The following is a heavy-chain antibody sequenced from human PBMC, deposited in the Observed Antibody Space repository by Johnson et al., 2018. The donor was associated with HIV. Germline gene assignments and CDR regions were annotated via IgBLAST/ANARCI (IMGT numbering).Heavy chain of an antibody. Sequence: VQLVESGGGVVQPGGSLRLSCAVSGFTVSSNYMNWVRQAPGKGLEWVSVIYSGGSTYYADSVKGRFTVSSDNAKNSLYLQMNSRRAEDTAVYYCARGRKTVTTVRPSAFDIWGQGTMVTVSS. CDR2: IYSGGST. V-gene: IGHV3-66*02. CDR3: ARGRKTVTTVRPSAFDI. CDR1: GFTVSSNY. D-gene: IGHD4-17*01. J-gene: IGHJ3*02.